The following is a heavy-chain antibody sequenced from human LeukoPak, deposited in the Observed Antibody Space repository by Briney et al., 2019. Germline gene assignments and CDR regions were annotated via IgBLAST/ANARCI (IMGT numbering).Heavy chain of an antibody. Sequence: EASVKVSCKASGSTFSSYAISWVRQAPGQGLEWMGRIIPIFGTANYAQKFQGRVTITTDESTSTAYMELSSLRSEDTAVYYCARGPYDYVWGSYRHYFDYWGQGTLVTVSS. D-gene: IGHD3-16*02. CDR2: IIPIFGTA. V-gene: IGHV1-69*05. J-gene: IGHJ4*02. CDR3: ARGPYDYVWGSYRHYFDY. CDR1: GSTFSSYA.